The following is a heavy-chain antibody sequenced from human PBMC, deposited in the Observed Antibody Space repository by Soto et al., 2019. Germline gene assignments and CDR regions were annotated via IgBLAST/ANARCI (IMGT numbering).Heavy chain of an antibody. D-gene: IGHD2-2*01. CDR1: GFTFSSYG. Sequence: GGSLRLSCAASGFTFSSYGIHWVRQAPGKGLEWVAVISHDGSKTNYADSVKGRFTISRDNSKNTVYVQMNSLRAEDTAVYFCAKARQSCSTATCSYYFDYWGRGILVTVSS. CDR2: ISHDGSKT. V-gene: IGHV3-30*18. CDR3: AKARQSCSTATCSYYFDY. J-gene: IGHJ4*02.